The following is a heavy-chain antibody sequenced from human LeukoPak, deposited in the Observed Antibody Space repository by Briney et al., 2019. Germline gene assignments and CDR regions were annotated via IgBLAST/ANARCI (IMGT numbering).Heavy chain of an antibody. CDR2: ISAYNGNT. J-gene: IGHJ4*02. D-gene: IGHD3-9*01. CDR1: GYTFTSYG. Sequence: ASVKVSCKASGYTFTSYGISWVRQAPGQGLEWMGWISAYNGNTNYAQKLQGRVTMTTDTSTSTAYMELRSLRSDDTAVYYCARDLRPREGWLYDILTGYYRAEYFGWGQGTLVTVSS. V-gene: IGHV1-18*01. CDR3: ARDLRPREGWLYDILTGYYRAEYFG.